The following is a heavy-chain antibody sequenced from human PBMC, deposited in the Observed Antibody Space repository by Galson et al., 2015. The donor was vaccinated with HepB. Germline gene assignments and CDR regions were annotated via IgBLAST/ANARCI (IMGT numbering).Heavy chain of an antibody. CDR2: ISGYSGDT. V-gene: IGHV1-18*01. J-gene: IGHJ4*02. D-gene: IGHD3-22*01. Sequence: SVKVSCKASGYTFSSYGISWVRQAPGQGPEWMGWISGYSGDTNYAQNFQGRVTMTKDTSTSTAYMELRSLRSDDTAVYYCATDSSGYYYFDYWGQGTLVIVSS. CDR1: GYTFSSYG. CDR3: ATDSSGYYYFDY.